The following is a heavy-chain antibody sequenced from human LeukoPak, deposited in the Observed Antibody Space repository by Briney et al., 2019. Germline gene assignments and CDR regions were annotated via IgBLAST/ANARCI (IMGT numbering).Heavy chain of an antibody. CDR1: GGSISSYY. CDR2: IYYSGST. Sequence: SETLSLTCTVSGGSISSYYWSWIRQPPGKGLEWIGYIYYSGSTNYNPSLKSRVTISVDTSNNQFSLKLSSVTAADTAVYYCARTDFWSGYSSYYFDYWGQGTLVTVSS. J-gene: IGHJ4*02. V-gene: IGHV4-59*01. D-gene: IGHD3-3*01. CDR3: ARTDFWSGYSSYYFDY.